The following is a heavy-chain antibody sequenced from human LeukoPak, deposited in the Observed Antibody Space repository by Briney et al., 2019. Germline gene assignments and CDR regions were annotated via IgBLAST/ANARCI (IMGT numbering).Heavy chain of an antibody. Sequence: ASVKVSCKASGYTFTSYGISWVRQAPGQGLEWMGWISAYNGNTNYAQKLQGRVTMTTDTSTSTAYMELSSLRSEDTAVYYCAGGNIFMITFGGVIAPFDYWGQGTLVTVSS. CDR2: ISAYNGNT. J-gene: IGHJ4*02. V-gene: IGHV1-18*01. CDR3: AGGNIFMITFGGVIAPFDY. D-gene: IGHD3-16*02. CDR1: GYTFTSYG.